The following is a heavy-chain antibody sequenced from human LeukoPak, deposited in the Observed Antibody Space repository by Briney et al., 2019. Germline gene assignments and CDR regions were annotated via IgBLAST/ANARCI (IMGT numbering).Heavy chain of an antibody. CDR2: IKQDGSEK. J-gene: IGHJ4*02. Sequence: GGSLRLSCAVSGFTFSSYWMSWVRQAPGKGLEGVANIKQDGSEKYYVDSGKGRFTISRDNAKNSLYLQMNSLRAEATAVYYCARDHRAYDFWSGYSVYWGQATLATVSS. V-gene: IGHV3-7*01. CDR3: ARDHRAYDFWSGYSVY. CDR1: GFTFSSYW. D-gene: IGHD3-3*01.